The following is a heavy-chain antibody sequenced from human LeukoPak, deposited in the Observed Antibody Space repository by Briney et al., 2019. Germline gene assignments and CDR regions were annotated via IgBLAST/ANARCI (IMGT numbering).Heavy chain of an antibody. CDR2: IYTSGST. J-gene: IGHJ5*02. Sequence: SETLSLTCTVSGGSISSYYWSWIRRPAGKGLEWIGRIYTSGSTNYNPSLKSRVTMSVDTSKNQFSLKLSSVTAADTAVYYCARDNRGYCSGGSCYGWFDPWGQGTLVTVSS. CDR1: GGSISSYY. D-gene: IGHD2-15*01. CDR3: ARDNRGYCSGGSCYGWFDP. V-gene: IGHV4-4*07.